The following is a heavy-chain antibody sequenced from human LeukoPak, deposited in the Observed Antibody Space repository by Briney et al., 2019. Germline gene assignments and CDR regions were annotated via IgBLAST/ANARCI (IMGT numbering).Heavy chain of an antibody. J-gene: IGHJ4*02. CDR2: INHSGST. CDR1: GGSFSGYY. V-gene: IGHV4-34*01. CDR3: ARESRNYDSSGYYRGY. D-gene: IGHD3-22*01. Sequence: ASETLSLTCAVYGGSFSGYYWSWIRQPPGKGLEWIGEINHSGSTNYNPSLKSRVTISVDTSKNQFSLKLSSVTAADTAVYYCARESRNYDSSGYYRGYWGKGTLVTVSS.